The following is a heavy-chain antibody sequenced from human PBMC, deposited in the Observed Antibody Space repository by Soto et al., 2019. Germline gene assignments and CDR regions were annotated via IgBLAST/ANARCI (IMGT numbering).Heavy chain of an antibody. CDR1: GFTFSKSA. D-gene: IGHD3-3*01. Sequence: EVLLLESGGGLVQPGGSLRLSCAASGFTFSKSAMSWVRQAPGKGLEWVSSISDSGAGTYYADSVKGRFTIFRDNTKNTLSLQMNNLRAEDTAIYYCAKSVEFFLSGYGDWGQGILVTVSS. J-gene: IGHJ4*02. CDR3: AKSVEFFLSGYGD. CDR2: ISDSGAGT. V-gene: IGHV3-23*01.